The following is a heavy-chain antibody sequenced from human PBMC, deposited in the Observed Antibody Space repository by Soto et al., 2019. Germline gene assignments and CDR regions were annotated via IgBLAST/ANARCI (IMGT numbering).Heavy chain of an antibody. D-gene: IGHD3-16*02. Sequence: QLQLQESGPGLVKPSETLSLTCTVSGGSISSSSYYWGWIRQPPGKGLEWIGSIYYSGSTYYNPSLKSRVTISVDTSKNQFSLKLSSVTAADTAVYYCARRDSPPHYRYWGQGTLVAVSS. CDR1: GGSISSSSYY. CDR2: IYYSGST. V-gene: IGHV4-39*01. J-gene: IGHJ4*02. CDR3: ARRDSPPHYRY.